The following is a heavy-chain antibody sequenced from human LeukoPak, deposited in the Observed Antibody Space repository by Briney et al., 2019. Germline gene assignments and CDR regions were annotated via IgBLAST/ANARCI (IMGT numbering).Heavy chain of an antibody. CDR3: ARMFAEVAAAEYHFDY. Sequence: PGGSLRLSCAASGFTFSNYWMSWVRQAPGRGLEWVANIRQDGSEKFHVDSVKGRFTISRDNAKNSVFLQMDSLRAEDTAVYYCARMFAEVAAAEYHFDYWGQGTPVTVSS. J-gene: IGHJ4*02. V-gene: IGHV3-7*01. CDR1: GFTFSNYW. CDR2: IRQDGSEK. D-gene: IGHD2-2*01.